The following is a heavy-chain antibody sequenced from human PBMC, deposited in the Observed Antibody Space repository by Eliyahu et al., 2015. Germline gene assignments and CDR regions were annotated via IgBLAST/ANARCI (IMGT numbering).Heavy chain of an antibody. CDR2: INAGNGNT. CDR1: GYTFTSYA. J-gene: IGHJ4*02. CDR3: ARGKWLRTFDY. Sequence: QVQLVQSGAEVKXPGASXXVSCKASGYTFTSYAMHWVRQAPGQRLEWMGWINAGNGNTKYSQKFQGRVTITRDTSASTAYMELSSLRSEDTAVYYCARGKWLRTFDYWGQGTLVTVSS. D-gene: IGHD5-12*01. V-gene: IGHV1-3*01.